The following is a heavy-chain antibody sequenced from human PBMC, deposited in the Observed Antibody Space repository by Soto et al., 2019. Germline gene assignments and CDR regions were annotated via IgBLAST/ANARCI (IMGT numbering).Heavy chain of an antibody. CDR3: ARQGFGPLHGLVDL. CDR2: IIPSRGST. Sequence: VSAEVCCEACGGRVNSYSISWVRQDTGQGLEWMGIIIPSRGSTNYAQKFQGRVTMTTDTSTSTVYMELSSLRSADTAVYYCARQGFGPLHGLVDLWGQGTTVPVSS. D-gene: IGHD3-10*01. V-gene: IGHV1-46*02. CDR1: GGRVNSYS. J-gene: IGHJ6*02.